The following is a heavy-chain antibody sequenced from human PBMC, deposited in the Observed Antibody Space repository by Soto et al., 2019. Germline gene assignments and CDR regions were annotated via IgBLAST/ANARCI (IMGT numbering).Heavy chain of an antibody. D-gene: IGHD1-26*01. CDR2: ISSSSSFI. CDR3: AGSSDDGRDN. V-gene: IGHV3-21*01. CDR1: GFSLSDYS. J-gene: IGHJ4*02. Sequence: EVQLVESGGGQVKPGGSLRLSCAVSGFSLSDYSMNWIRQAPGKGLEWVASISSSSSFIHYAESMKGRFTISRDNAKNSLYLQMNSLSAEDTAVYYCAGSSDDGRDNWGQGTLVTVSS.